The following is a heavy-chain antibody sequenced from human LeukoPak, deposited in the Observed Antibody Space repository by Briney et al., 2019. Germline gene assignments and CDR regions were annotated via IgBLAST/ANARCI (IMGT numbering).Heavy chain of an antibody. CDR2: IYFSGST. CDR1: GGSLASYY. Sequence: SETLSLTCTVSGGSLASYYWNWIRQPPGKGLEWIGHIYFSGSTKYNPSLKSRVTISVDTSKNQFSLKLSSVTAADTAVYYCTRDNVAGRSWLDPWGPGTLVTVSS. CDR3: TRDNVAGRSWLDP. V-gene: IGHV4-59*01. D-gene: IGHD6-19*01. J-gene: IGHJ5*02.